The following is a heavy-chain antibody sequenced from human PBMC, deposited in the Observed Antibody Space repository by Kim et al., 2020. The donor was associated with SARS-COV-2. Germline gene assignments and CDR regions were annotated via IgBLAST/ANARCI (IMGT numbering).Heavy chain of an antibody. Sequence: GGSLRLSCAASGFSFRRFAMHWVRQAPGKGLEWVAVISSDGYKKHYADSVRGRFSISRDNSRNTLYLEMNTLRVGDTATYYCAKSTETEWEILIVDYWGQGSTVTVSS. D-gene: IGHD1-26*01. J-gene: IGHJ4*02. CDR2: ISSDGYKK. V-gene: IGHV3-30*18. CDR3: AKSTETEWEILIVDY. CDR1: GFSFRRFA.